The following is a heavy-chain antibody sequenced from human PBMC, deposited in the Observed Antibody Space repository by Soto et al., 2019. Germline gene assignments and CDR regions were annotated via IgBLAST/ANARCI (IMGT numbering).Heavy chain of an antibody. D-gene: IGHD5-18*01. J-gene: IGHJ6*02. Sequence: GGSLRLSCAVSGFTFTSYAMTWVRQAPGKGLEWVSAISGSGGSEFYADSVKGRFTISRDNSKNTLYLQMKSLRAEDTALYYCAKGDTTMITDYYAMDVWGQGTTVTVS. V-gene: IGHV3-23*01. CDR1: GFTFTSYA. CDR3: AKGDTTMITDYYAMDV. CDR2: ISGSGGSE.